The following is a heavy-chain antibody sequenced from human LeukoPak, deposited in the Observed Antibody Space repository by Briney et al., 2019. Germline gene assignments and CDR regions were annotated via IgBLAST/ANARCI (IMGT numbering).Heavy chain of an antibody. D-gene: IGHD2-8*01. J-gene: IGHJ4*01. Sequence: PGGSLRLSCAASGFTFSSYSMIWVRQAPGKGLEWVSYISPGSSTIYYADFAKGRFTISRDDGEKSLYLQMNPLRAEDTAVYYCATQAWRTHGAGGYHDDCWGHGTLVTVSS. CDR2: ISPGSSTI. CDR1: GFTFSSYS. CDR3: ATQAWRTHGAGGYHDDC. V-gene: IGHV3-48*01.